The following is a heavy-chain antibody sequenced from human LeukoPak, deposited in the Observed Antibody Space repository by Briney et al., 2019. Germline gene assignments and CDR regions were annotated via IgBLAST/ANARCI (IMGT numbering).Heavy chain of an antibody. CDR3: AREDVRGYFDY. CDR2: IYTSGST. V-gene: IGHV4-61*02. Sequence: SETLSLTCTVSGGSISSGSYYWSWIRQPAGKGLEWIGRIYTSGSTNYNPSLKSRVTISVDTSKNQFSLKLSSVTAADTAVYYCAREDVRGYFDYWGQGTLVTVSS. CDR1: GGSISSGSYY. J-gene: IGHJ4*02.